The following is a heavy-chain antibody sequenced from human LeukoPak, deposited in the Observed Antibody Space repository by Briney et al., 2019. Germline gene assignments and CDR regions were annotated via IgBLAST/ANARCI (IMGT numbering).Heavy chain of an antibody. J-gene: IGHJ3*02. CDR3: AKDTKDYYFYAFDI. CDR1: GFTFDDYA. Sequence: PGGSLRLSCAASGFTFDDYAMHWVRQAPGKGLEWVSGISWNSGSIGYADSVKGRFTISRDNAKNSLYLQMDSLRAEDTALYCCAKDTKDYYFYAFDIWGQGTMVTVSS. CDR2: ISWNSGSI. D-gene: IGHD2-21*02. V-gene: IGHV3-9*01.